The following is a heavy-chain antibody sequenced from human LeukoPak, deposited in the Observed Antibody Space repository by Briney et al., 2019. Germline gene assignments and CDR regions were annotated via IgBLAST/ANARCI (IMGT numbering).Heavy chain of an antibody. Sequence: GGSLRLSCAAFGFTFSSYGMHWVRQAPGKGLEWVAVIWYDESNKYYADSVKGRFTISRDNSKNTLYLQMNSLRAEDTAVYYCARDGTGYCSSTSCYSYGMDVWGQGTTVTVSS. J-gene: IGHJ6*02. CDR3: ARDGTGYCSSTSCYSYGMDV. D-gene: IGHD2-2*01. CDR1: GFTFSSYG. V-gene: IGHV3-33*01. CDR2: IWYDESNK.